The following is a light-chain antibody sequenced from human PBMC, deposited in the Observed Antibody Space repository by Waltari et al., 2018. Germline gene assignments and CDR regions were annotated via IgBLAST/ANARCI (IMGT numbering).Light chain of an antibody. CDR1: QTIGRW. CDR3: QECNTYT. CDR2: DAS. Sequence: DIQMTQSPSTLSASVGDRVTITCRASQTIGRWLAWYQQKPGKAPRLLIYDASTLEAGVPLRFSGSTSGTELTLTISSLQPVDFATYYCQECNTYTFGQGTKLEIK. V-gene: IGKV1-5*01. J-gene: IGKJ2*01.